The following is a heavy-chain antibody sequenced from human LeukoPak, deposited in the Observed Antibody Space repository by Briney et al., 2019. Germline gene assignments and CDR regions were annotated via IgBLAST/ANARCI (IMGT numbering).Heavy chain of an antibody. CDR3: ARDLATYSYGYIYGF. D-gene: IGHD5-18*01. V-gene: IGHV3-30*04. CDR2: VWYDGTNQ. Sequence: GGSLRFSCAASGFTFNAYAMHRVRQAPGKGPEWVAVVWYDGTNQYYADSVKGRFTISRDNSKNTVFLQMNSLRAEDTATYYCARDLATYSYGYIYGFWGQGTLVTVSS. CDR1: GFTFNAYA. J-gene: IGHJ4*02.